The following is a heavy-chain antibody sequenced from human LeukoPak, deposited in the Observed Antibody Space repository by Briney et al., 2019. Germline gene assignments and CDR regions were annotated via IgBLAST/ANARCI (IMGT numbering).Heavy chain of an antibody. J-gene: IGHJ5*02. CDR3: ARGLRANNPPSRFDP. V-gene: IGHV1-3*01. CDR1: GYTFTSYA. Sequence: ASVKVSCKASGYTFTSYAMHWMRQAPGQRLEWMGWINAGNGNTKYSQKFQGRVTITRDTSASTAYMELSSLRSEDTAVYYCARGLRANNPPSRFDPLGQGTLVTVSS. D-gene: IGHD1/OR15-1a*01. CDR2: INAGNGNT.